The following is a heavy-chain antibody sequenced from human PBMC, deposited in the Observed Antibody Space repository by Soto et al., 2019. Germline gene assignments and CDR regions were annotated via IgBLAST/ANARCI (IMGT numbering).Heavy chain of an antibody. V-gene: IGHV3-23*01. Sequence: PGGSLRLSCAASGFTFGNVAMAWARQAPGKGLEWVSSISDNGGNTDYADSARGRFTLSRDNSKNTLYLQMNYLKAEDTAVYYCAKLYWNPRYFDSWGQGARVTVSS. CDR3: AKLYWNPRYFDS. CDR1: GFTFGNVA. J-gene: IGHJ4*02. D-gene: IGHD1-1*01. CDR2: ISDNGGNT.